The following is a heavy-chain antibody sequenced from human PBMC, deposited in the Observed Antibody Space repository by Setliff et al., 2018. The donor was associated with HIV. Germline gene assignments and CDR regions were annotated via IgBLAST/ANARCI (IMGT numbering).Heavy chain of an antibody. CDR2: GDQSGSA. D-gene: IGHD3-16*01. CDR1: GDSFSDYY. J-gene: IGHJ4*02. CDR3: ARGRQGPSYYDSTGLSRGGDFDF. V-gene: IGHV4-34*01. Sequence: PSETLSLTCAVYGDSFSDYYWSWIRQPPGKGLGWIGEGDQSGSANYNPSLTGRGTISVDTLKRHFSLKLTSVTAADAAVYYCARGRQGPSYYDSTGLSRGGDFDFWGQGTLVTVSS.